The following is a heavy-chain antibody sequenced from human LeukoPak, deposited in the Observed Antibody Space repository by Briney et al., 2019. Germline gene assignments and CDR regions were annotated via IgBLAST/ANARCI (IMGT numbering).Heavy chain of an antibody. CDR3: ARQRGSGCLDY. Sequence: GGSLSLFCGASRFTLSNYWMSWVRQAAGKGLEWVANIKQDGSETYYVDSVEGRFTIYRENGKHSLSLQMNSLRAEDTAVYYCARQRGSGCLDYWGQGTLVTVSS. J-gene: IGHJ4*02. CDR1: RFTLSNYW. V-gene: IGHV3-7*01. CDR2: IKQDGSET. D-gene: IGHD6-19*01.